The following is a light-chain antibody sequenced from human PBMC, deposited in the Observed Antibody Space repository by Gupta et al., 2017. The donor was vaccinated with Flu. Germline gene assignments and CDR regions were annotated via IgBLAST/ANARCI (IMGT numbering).Light chain of an antibody. CDR1: QSGLNSSKNKNY. CDR2: WVS. CDR3: LQDASGPNT. J-gene: IGKJ2*01. V-gene: IGKV4-1*01. Sequence: DSVMTPSSDSLAVSLGERATINCKSSQSGLNSSKNKNYLAWYQQKPGQPPKLVVFWVSSQEAGVPDRFSGSGSGTDFTLTISRLQAEDVAVYYCLQDASGPNTFGQGTKLEIK.